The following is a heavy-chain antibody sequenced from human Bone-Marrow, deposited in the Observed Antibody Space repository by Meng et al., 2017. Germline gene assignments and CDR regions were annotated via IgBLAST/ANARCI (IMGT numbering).Heavy chain of an antibody. J-gene: IGHJ4*02. D-gene: IGHD3-9*01. CDR2: ITSSHAT. CDR3: TKGARLVDY. CDR1: GYIFTENS. V-gene: IGHV3-23*01. Sequence: LMISCAASGYIFTENSMAWVRQAPGKGLQWVSAITSSHATFYAHSVKGRFTISRDNSKNTVYLQMNSLGAEDTDMYYCTKGARLVDYWGQGTLVTVSS.